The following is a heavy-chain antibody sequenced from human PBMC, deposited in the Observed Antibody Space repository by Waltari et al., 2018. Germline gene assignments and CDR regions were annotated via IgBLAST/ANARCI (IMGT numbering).Heavy chain of an antibody. V-gene: IGHV4-39*07. Sequence: QLQLQESGPGLVKPSETLSLTCTVSGGSISSSSYYWGWIRQPPGKGLEWIGSIYYSGSTDYNPSLKSRVTISVDTSKNQFSLKLSSVTAADTAVYYCAVVVVAASGHFDYWGQGTLVTVSS. J-gene: IGHJ4*02. D-gene: IGHD2-15*01. CDR2: IYYSGST. CDR1: GGSISSSSYY. CDR3: AVVVVAASGHFDY.